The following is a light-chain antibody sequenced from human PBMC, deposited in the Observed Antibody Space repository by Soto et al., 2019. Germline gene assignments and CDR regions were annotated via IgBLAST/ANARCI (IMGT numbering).Light chain of an antibody. CDR2: KAS. CDR1: QDITKY. CDR3: QHYNSYSEA. Sequence: DIQMTQSPSSLSASVVDRVTITFQASQDITKYLNWYQQKPGKAPKLLIYKASTLKSGVPSRFSGSGSGTEFTLTISSLQPDDFATYYCQHYNSYSEAFGQGTKVDIK. J-gene: IGKJ1*01. V-gene: IGKV1-5*03.